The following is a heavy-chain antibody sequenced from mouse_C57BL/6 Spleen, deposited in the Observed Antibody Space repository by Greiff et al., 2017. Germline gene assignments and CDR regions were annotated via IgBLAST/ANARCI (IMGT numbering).Heavy chain of an antibody. V-gene: IGHV1-50*01. CDR1: GYTFTSYW. Sequence: QVQLQQSGAELVKPGASVKLSCKASGYTFTSYWMQWVKQRPGQGLEWIGEIDPSDSYTNYNQKFKGKATLTVDTSSSTAYMQLSSLTSEDSAVYYCAGHYYGSSWGYFDVWGTGTTVTVSS. CDR3: AGHYYGSSWGYFDV. J-gene: IGHJ1*03. CDR2: IDPSDSYT. D-gene: IGHD1-1*01.